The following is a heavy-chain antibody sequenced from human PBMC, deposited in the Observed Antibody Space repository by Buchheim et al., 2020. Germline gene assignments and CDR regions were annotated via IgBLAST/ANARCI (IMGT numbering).Heavy chain of an antibody. CDR3: ARGRRAYYYYGMDV. CDR1: GFTFSSYA. Sequence: QVQLVESGGGVVQPGRSLRLSCAASGFTFSSYAMHWVRQAPGKGLEWVAVISYDGSNKYYADSVKGRFTISRDNSKNKLYLQMNSLRAEDTAVYYCARGRRAYYYYGMDVWGQGTT. CDR2: ISYDGSNK. V-gene: IGHV3-30*04. J-gene: IGHJ6*02.